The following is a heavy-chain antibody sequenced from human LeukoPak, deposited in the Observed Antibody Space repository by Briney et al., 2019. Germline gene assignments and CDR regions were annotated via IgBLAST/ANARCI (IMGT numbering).Heavy chain of an antibody. D-gene: IGHD6-19*01. V-gene: IGHV3-9*03. CDR2: ISWNSGSI. J-gene: IGHJ4*02. CDR1: GFTFDDYG. CDR3: AKDISSSGWYYFDY. Sequence: GGSLRLSCAASGFTFDDYGMSWVRQAPGKGLEWVSGISWNSGSIGYADSVKGRFTISRDNAKNSLYLQMNSLRAEDMALYYCAKDISSSGWYYFDYWGQGTLVTVSS.